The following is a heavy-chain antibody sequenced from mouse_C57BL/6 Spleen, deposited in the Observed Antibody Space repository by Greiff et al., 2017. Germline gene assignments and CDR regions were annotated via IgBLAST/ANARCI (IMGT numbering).Heavy chain of an antibody. CDR2: ISSGGSYT. J-gene: IGHJ2*01. Sequence: VQLKESGGDLVKPGGSLKLSCAASGFTFSSYGMSWVRQTPDKRLEWVATISSGGSYTYYPDSVKGRFTISRDNAKNTLYLQMSSLKSEDTAMYYCARSYGNSLDYWGQGTTLTVSS. CDR3: ARSYGNSLDY. D-gene: IGHD2-1*01. CDR1: GFTFSSYG. V-gene: IGHV5-6*01.